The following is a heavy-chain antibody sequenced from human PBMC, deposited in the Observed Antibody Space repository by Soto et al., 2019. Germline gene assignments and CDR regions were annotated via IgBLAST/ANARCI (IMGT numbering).Heavy chain of an antibody. V-gene: IGHV3-7*05. J-gene: IGHJ4*02. CDR3: ASLIHCSSTSCSDY. D-gene: IGHD2-2*01. Sequence: EVQLVESGGGLVQPGGSLRLSCAASGFTFSSYWMSWVRQAPGKGLEWVANIKQDGSEKYYVDSVKGRFTISRDNAKNSLYPQMNSLRAEDTAVYYCASLIHCSSTSCSDYWGQGTLVTVSS. CDR2: IKQDGSEK. CDR1: GFTFSSYW.